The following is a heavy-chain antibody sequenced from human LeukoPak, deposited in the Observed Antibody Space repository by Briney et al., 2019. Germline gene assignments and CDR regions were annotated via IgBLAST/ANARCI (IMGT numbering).Heavy chain of an antibody. J-gene: IGHJ4*02. CDR2: IYPGDSDT. CDR3: ARLLRYYGSGTFEGFDY. D-gene: IGHD3-10*01. V-gene: IGHV5-51*01. CDR1: GYFFTTYW. Sequence: KFGASLQISCRGSGYFFTTYWIGWVRPLPEKGLEWMGIIYPGDSDTRYSPSFQGQVTISADKSISTAYLQWSSLKASDTAMYYCARLLRYYGSGTFEGFDYWGQGALVTVSS.